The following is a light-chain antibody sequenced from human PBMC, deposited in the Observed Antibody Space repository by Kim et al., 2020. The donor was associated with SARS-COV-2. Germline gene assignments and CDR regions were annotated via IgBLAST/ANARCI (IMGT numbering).Light chain of an antibody. CDR3: QQYGSSPLT. CDR2: GAS. Sequence: SPGDRSSLSSRASPSVSSIYLAWYQQKPGQAPRLLIYGASSRATGIPDRFSGSGSRTDFTLTISRLEPEDVAVYYCQQYGSSPLTFGGGTKVDIK. V-gene: IGKV3-20*01. CDR1: PSVSSIY. J-gene: IGKJ4*01.